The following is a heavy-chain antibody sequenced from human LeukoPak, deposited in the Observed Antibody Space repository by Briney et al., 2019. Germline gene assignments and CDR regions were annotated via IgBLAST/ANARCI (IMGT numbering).Heavy chain of an antibody. Sequence: SETLSLTCAVYGVSFSGYYWSWIRQPPGKGLESLGKINHSGSTTSHPSLKSRVTISVHPSKNQFSLKLRSVTAADTAVYYCARSMQGVSGMDVWGQGTTVTVSS. J-gene: IGHJ6*02. CDR2: INHSGST. CDR1: GVSFSGYY. V-gene: IGHV4-34*01. D-gene: IGHD6-13*01. CDR3: ARSMQGVSGMDV.